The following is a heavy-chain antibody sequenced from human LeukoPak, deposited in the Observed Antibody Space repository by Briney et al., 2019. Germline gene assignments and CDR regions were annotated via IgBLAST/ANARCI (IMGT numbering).Heavy chain of an antibody. V-gene: IGHV4-61*02. Sequence: SQTLSLTCTVSGGSISSGSYDWSWIRQPAGKGLEWIGRAHTSGSTNYNPSLKRRVIISVDTSNNQFSLKLSSVTAADTAVFYCARVSWFPGTSYYYMDVWGQGTTVTVSS. J-gene: IGHJ6*03. CDR3: ARVSWFPGTSYYYMDV. D-gene: IGHD1-1*01. CDR2: AHTSGST. CDR1: GGSISSGSYD.